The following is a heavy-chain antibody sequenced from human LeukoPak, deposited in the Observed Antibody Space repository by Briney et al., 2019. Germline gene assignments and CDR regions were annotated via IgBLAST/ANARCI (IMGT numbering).Heavy chain of an antibody. CDR2: IYHSGRA. D-gene: IGHD3-10*01. Sequence: SETLSLTCAVSGGSIISGNWWSWVRQPPGKGLEWIGEIYHSGRANYNPSLKSRVTISLDTSKNQFSLKVNSVTAADTAVYFCARYYGSGRDGDYWGQGTLVTVSS. V-gene: IGHV4-4*02. CDR3: ARYYGSGRDGDY. J-gene: IGHJ4*02. CDR1: GGSIISGNW.